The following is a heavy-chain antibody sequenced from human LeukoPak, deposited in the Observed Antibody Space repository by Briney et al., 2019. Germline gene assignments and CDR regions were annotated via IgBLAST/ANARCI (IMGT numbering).Heavy chain of an antibody. V-gene: IGHV3-33*01. CDR2: IWNDGSKE. D-gene: IGHD3-22*01. J-gene: IGHJ4*02. CDR1: GFTFSSRG. Sequence: GGSLRLSCAASGFTFSSRGMHWVRQAPGKGLEWVAVIWNDGSKEYYADSVKGRLTISRDNSENTLHLQMNSPRAEDTAVYYCARFTGDDSSGFYDYWGQGTLVTVSS. CDR3: ARFTGDDSSGFYDY.